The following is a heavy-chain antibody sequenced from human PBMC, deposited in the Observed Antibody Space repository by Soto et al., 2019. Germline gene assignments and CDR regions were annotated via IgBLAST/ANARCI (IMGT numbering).Heavy chain of an antibody. V-gene: IGHV3-23*01. D-gene: IGHD3-10*01. Sequence: GAMRVSCVCSGFYFVNFCMRWVRKNPGKGLEWVSSISARSSTTSYAGSVQGRFTISRDNSKNTLFLQMNSLTAEDTAVYYCAKVFYDSGTTFFGVDVWGQGTTVTVS. J-gene: IGHJ6*02. CDR2: ISARSSTT. CDR1: GFYFVNFC. CDR3: AKVFYDSGTTFFGVDV.